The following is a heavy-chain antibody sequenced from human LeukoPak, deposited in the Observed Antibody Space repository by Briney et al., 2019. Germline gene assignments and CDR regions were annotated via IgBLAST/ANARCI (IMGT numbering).Heavy chain of an antibody. V-gene: IGHV1-8*01. CDR3: ERIMHAYGDYFYYYGMDV. D-gene: IGHD4-17*01. CDR2: MNPNSGNT. Sequence: ASVKVSCKASGYTFTSYDINWVRQATGQGLEWMGWMNPNSGNTGYAQKFQGRVTMTRNTSISTAYMELSSLRSEDTAVYYCERIMHAYGDYFYYYGMDVWGQATTVTVSS. J-gene: IGHJ6*02. CDR1: GYTFTSYD.